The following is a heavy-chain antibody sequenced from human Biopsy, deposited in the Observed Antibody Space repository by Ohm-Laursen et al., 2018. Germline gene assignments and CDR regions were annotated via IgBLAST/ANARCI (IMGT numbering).Heavy chain of an antibody. CDR1: DGSVNSDSSY. CDR3: ASYSHHYYDFDY. Sequence: SQTMSLTCSVSDGSVNSDSSYWSWIRQPPGKGLEWIGYISYSGSTKYNPSLKSPVTISVDTSKNQFSLKLSSVTAADTAVYYCASYSHHYYDFDYWGQGTLVTVSS. V-gene: IGHV4-61*01. CDR2: ISYSGST. J-gene: IGHJ4*02. D-gene: IGHD3-16*01.